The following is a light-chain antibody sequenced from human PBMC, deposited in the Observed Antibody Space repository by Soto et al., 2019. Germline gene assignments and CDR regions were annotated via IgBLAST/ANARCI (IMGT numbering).Light chain of an antibody. CDR1: SSNIGSNA. CDR3: SSCDHSLRGVI. CDR2: GNN. V-gene: IGLV1-44*01. Sequence: QSALTQPRSVSGTPGQRVTISCSGSSSNIGSNAVNWYQQLPGTAPKLLIYGNNERPSGVPDQFSGSKSGTSASLAISGLQSEDEADYYCSSCDHSLRGVIFGGGTKLTVL. J-gene: IGLJ2*01.